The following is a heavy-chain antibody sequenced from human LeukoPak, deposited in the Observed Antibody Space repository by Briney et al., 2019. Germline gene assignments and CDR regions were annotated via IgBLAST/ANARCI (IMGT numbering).Heavy chain of an antibody. V-gene: IGHV3-30-3*01. CDR1: GFTSSSSA. D-gene: IGHD1-1*01. J-gene: IGHJ4*02. CDR2: IAYDGSHK. CDR3: AKDWKREFDY. Sequence: TGGSLRLSCAASGFTSSSSAFHWVRQAPGKGLEWVAVIAYDGSHKYSADSVKGRFTISRDNSKNTLYLQMNSLRAEDTAVYYCAKDWKREFDYWGQGTLVTVSS.